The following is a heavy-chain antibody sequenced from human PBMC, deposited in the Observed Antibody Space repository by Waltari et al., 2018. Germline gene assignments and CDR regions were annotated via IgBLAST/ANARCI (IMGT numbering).Heavy chain of an antibody. CDR3: AHSEIAAAVTDGYFQH. Sequence: QITLKESGPTLVKPTQTLTLTCTFSGFSLSTSGVGVGWLRQPPGKALEWLALIYWYDDKRYSPSLKSRRTITKDTSKNQVVLTMTNMDPVDTATYYCAHSEIAAAVTDGYFQHWGQGTLVTVSS. V-gene: IGHV2-5*01. D-gene: IGHD6-13*01. J-gene: IGHJ1*01. CDR1: GFSLSTSGVG. CDR2: IYWYDDK.